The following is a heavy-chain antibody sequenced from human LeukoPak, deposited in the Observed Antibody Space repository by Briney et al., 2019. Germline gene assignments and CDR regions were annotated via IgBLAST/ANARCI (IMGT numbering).Heavy chain of an antibody. CDR1: GYSISSGYY. Sequence: SETLSLTCTVSGYSISSGYYWSWIRQPPGKGLEWIGYIYYSGSTNYNPSLKGRVTISVDTSKNQFSLKLSSVTAADTAVYYCARPLTYGDYISGAFDIWGQGTMVTVSS. V-gene: IGHV4-59*08. J-gene: IGHJ3*02. D-gene: IGHD4-17*01. CDR2: IYYSGST. CDR3: ARPLTYGDYISGAFDI.